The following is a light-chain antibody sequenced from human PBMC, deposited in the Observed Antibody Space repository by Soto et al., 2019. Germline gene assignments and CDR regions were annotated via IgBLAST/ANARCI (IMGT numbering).Light chain of an antibody. CDR1: QSVNNN. J-gene: IGKJ4*01. CDR2: GAS. V-gene: IGKV3-15*01. CDR3: QQYNNWPLLT. Sequence: EIIVTQSPATLSVSPGERATLSCRATQSVNNNLAWYQQKPGQAPRLLIYGASTRATGIPARFGGSGYGTEFTPTISSLQSEDFAIYYCQQYNNWPLLTFGGGTKVEIK.